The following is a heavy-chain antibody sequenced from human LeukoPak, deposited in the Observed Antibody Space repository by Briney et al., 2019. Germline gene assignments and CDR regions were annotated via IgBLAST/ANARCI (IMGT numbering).Heavy chain of an antibody. CDR3: ARDPSSSWYGGYSFDC. CDR2: INPSGGST. CDR1: GYTFTSYY. J-gene: IGHJ4*02. Sequence: GASVKVSCKASGYTFTSYYMHWVRQAPGQGLEWKGIINPSGGSTSYAQKFQGRVTMTRDTSTSTVYMELSSLRSEDTAVYYCARDPSSSWYGGYSFDCWGQGTLVTVSS. V-gene: IGHV1-46*01. D-gene: IGHD6-13*01.